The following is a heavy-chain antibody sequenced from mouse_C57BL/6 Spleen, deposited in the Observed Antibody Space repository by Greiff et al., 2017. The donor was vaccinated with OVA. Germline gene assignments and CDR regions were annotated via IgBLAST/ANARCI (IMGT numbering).Heavy chain of an antibody. CDR3: ARERGTTVVANYFDY. D-gene: IGHD1-1*01. CDR2: ISYDGSN. CDR1: GYSITSGYY. Sequence: DVKLQESGPGLVKPSQSLSLTCSVTGYSITSGYYWNWIRQFPGNKLEWMGYISYDGSNNYNPSLKNRISITRDTSKNQFFLKLNSVTTEDTATYYCARERGTTVVANYFDYWGQGTTLTVSS. V-gene: IGHV3-6*01. J-gene: IGHJ2*01.